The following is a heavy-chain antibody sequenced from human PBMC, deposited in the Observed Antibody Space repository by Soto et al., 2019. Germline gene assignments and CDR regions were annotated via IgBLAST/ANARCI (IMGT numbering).Heavy chain of an antibody. CDR1: GGPLSSYV. CDR2: IIPIFGTT. J-gene: IGHJ4*02. CDR3: ARDPRQDCSGETCYYS. Sequence: SVNVSFKASGGPLSSYVISLVRQAPGQGLEWMGGIIPIFGTTTYGEKFQGRVTITADESTSTTYMELSSLKSEDTAVYYCARDPRQDCSGETCYYSWGQGTMVTVSS. V-gene: IGHV1-69*13. D-gene: IGHD2-15*01.